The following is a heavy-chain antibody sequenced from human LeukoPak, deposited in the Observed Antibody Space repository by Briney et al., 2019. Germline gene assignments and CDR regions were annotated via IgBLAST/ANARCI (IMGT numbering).Heavy chain of an antibody. CDR1: GFTFSSYG. V-gene: IGHV3-30*03. J-gene: IGHJ4*02. Sequence: PGGSLRLSCAASGFTFSSYGMHWVRQAPGKGLEWVAVISYDGSNKYHADSVKGRFTISRDNSKNTLYLQMNSLRAEDTAVYYCARDSIVGGSYFDYWGQGTLVTVSS. CDR3: ARDSIVGGSYFDY. CDR2: ISYDGSNK. D-gene: IGHD3-10*01.